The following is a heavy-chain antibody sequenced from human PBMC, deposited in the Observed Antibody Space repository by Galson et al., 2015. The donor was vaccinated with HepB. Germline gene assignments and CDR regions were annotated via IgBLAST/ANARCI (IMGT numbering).Heavy chain of an antibody. CDR1: GFTLSNYG. D-gene: IGHD6-19*01. CDR3: AKDPYLYSALAGTMAGFDY. V-gene: IGHV3-30*18. CDR2: ISYDGSNN. Sequence: SLRLSCAASGFTLSNYGMHWVRQAPGKGLEWVAVISYDGSNNYYADSVKGRVTISRDNSKNTLYLQMNSLRAEDTALYYCAKDPYLYSALAGTMAGFDYWGQGTLVTVSS. J-gene: IGHJ4*02.